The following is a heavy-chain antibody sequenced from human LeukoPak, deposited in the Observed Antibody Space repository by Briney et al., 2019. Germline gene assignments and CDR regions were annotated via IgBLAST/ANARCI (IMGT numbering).Heavy chain of an antibody. Sequence: PSETLSLTCAVYGGSFSGYYWSWIRQPPGKGLEWIGEINHSGSTNYNPSLKSRVTISVDTSKNQSSLKLSSVTAADTAVYYCARRRYSSGWWGSYYFDYWGQGTLVTVSS. CDR1: GGSFSGYY. CDR2: INHSGST. D-gene: IGHD6-19*01. V-gene: IGHV4-34*01. J-gene: IGHJ4*02. CDR3: ARRRYSSGWWGSYYFDY.